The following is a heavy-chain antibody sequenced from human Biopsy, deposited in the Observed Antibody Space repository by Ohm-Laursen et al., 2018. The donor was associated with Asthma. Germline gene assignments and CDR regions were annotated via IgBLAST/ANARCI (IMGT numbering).Heavy chain of an antibody. V-gene: IGHV4-30-2*01. J-gene: IGHJ6*02. CDR1: GGSISSGGY. CDR3: ARAQAAQYYYGMDV. Sequence: PSDTLSLTCAVSGGSISSGGYWTWIRQPPGKGPEWIGYISHSGSTYSNPSLKSRVTISLDRTKSQFSLKLSSVTAADTALYYCARAQAAQYYYGMDVWGQGTTVIVSS. CDR2: ISHSGST. D-gene: IGHD6-6*01.